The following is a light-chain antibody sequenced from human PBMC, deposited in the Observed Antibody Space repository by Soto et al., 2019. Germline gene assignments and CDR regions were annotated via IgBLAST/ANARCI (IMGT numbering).Light chain of an antibody. J-gene: IGKJ1*01. CDR3: QHSSGHSPWT. Sequence: DIQMTQSPSTLSASIGDRVTITCRASQSVDIWLAWFQQKPGKAPKVMIYKVSTLASGMPSRFSGSGSGTEFTLTISSLQPDDFATYYCQHSSGHSPWTFGQGTKVEIK. CDR2: KVS. CDR1: QSVDIW. V-gene: IGKV1-5*03.